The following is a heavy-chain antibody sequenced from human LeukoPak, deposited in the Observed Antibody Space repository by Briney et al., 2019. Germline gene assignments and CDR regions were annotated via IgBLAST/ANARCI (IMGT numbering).Heavy chain of an antibody. D-gene: IGHD5-24*01. CDR2: TSAYNGDT. CDR3: ARGRDGFNPYYFDY. CDR1: GYTFTTYG. J-gene: IGHJ4*02. V-gene: IGHV1-18*01. Sequence: ASVKVSCKTSGYTFTTYGISWVRQAPAQGLEWMGWTSAYNGDTHYAQKLQGRVTMTTDTSTSTDYMEQRSLRSDDTDVYYYARGRDGFNPYYFDYWGQGTLVTVSS.